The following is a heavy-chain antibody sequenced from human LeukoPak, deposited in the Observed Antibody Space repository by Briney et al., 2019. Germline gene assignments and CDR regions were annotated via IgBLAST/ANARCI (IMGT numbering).Heavy chain of an antibody. CDR2: IYYSGST. D-gene: IGHD2/OR15-2a*01. CDR1: GGSISRNA. V-gene: IGHV4-59*01. Sequence: SETLSLTCTVSGGSISRNAWSWIRQPPGKGLEWIGYIYYSGSTNYNPSLKSRVTISIDTSKKQFSLNMRSMTAADTAVYYCARDFYDNMGDAFDIWGQGTMVTVSS. J-gene: IGHJ3*02. CDR3: ARDFYDNMGDAFDI.